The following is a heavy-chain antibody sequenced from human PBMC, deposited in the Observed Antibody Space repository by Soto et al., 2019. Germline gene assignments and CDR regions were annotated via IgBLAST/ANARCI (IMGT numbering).Heavy chain of an antibody. CDR1: GDSIDNTVFF. CDR3: ARHLSGDYPNSNWFDP. D-gene: IGHD4-17*01. Sequence: SETLSLTCSVSGDSIDNTVFFWNWIRQHPEKGLEWIGYISSSGKSYYNPSLKSRVTMSLDTSRNQISLNLTSVTAADTAVYFCARHLSGDYPNSNWFDPWGQGTLVTSPQ. V-gene: IGHV4-31*03. J-gene: IGHJ5*02. CDR2: ISSSGKS.